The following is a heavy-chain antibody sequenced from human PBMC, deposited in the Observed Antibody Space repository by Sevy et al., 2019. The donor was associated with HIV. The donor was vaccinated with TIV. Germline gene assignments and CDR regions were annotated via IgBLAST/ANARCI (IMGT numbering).Heavy chain of an antibody. Sequence: GGSLRLSCAVSGFTFSSYSMNWVRQAPGKGLEWVSFISTSGTYKYYADSVKGRFTISRDNAKNSLFLQMNSLRADDTAVYYWARDLNDYNNYMYSFDYWGQGTLVTVSS. J-gene: IGHJ4*02. CDR1: GFTFSSYS. CDR2: ISTSGTYK. D-gene: IGHD4-4*01. CDR3: ARDLNDYNNYMYSFDY. V-gene: IGHV3-21*01.